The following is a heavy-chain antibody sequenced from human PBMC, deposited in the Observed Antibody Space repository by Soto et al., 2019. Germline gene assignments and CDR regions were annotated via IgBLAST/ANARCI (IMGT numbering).Heavy chain of an antibody. CDR3: ARQQLLPFYYALDV. CDR1: GCSISCYY. Sequence: SETLSLTCNVSGCSISCYYWSWIRQPPGKGLEYIGYIYYRGSTNYNPSLESRATMSVDTYRNQLYMKVNSVTAADTAVYYCARQQLLPFYYALDVWGQGTTVTVSS. V-gene: IGHV4-59*01. J-gene: IGHJ6*02. D-gene: IGHD6-13*01. CDR2: IYYRGST.